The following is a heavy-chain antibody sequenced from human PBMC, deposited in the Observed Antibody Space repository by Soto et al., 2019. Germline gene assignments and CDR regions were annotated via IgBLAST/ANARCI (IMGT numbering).Heavy chain of an antibody. J-gene: IGHJ6*02. D-gene: IGHD3-9*01. Sequence: GGSLRLSCAASGFTFSLYGMHWVRQTPGKGLEWMASISYDGSKKYYTDSERGRSTISRDNSKNTLYLQLNSLRPEDTSVYYCAKVFYPFEVATYGMDVWGQGTTVTVSS. CDR1: GFTFSLYG. CDR3: AKVFYPFEVATYGMDV. CDR2: ISYDGSKK. V-gene: IGHV3-30*18.